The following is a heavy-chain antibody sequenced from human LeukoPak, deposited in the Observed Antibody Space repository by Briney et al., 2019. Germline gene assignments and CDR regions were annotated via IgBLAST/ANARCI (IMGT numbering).Heavy chain of an antibody. CDR2: ISGSGGST. CDR1: VFTFSSYA. V-gene: IGHV3-23*01. J-gene: IGHJ4*02. Sequence: GGSLRLSCAASVFTFSSYAMSWVRQAPGKGLEWVSAISGSGGSTYYADSVKGRFTISRDNSKNTLYLQMNSLRAEDTAVYYCAKARDTDMASGGDFDYWGQGTLVTVSS. CDR3: AKARDTDMASGGDFDY. D-gene: IGHD5-18*01.